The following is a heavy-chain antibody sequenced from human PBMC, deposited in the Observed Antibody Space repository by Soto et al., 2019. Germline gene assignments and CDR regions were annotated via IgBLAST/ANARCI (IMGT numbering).Heavy chain of an antibody. V-gene: IGHV1-18*01. CDR3: AWGGRGYSYGAAQTDGMDV. D-gene: IGHD5-18*01. CDR1: GYTFTSYV. J-gene: IGHJ6*02. Sequence: QVQLVQSGAEVKKPGASVKVSCKASGYTFTSYVISWVRQAPGQGLEWMGWISAYNGNTNYAQKLQGSVTMTTDTDASTAYLEVRSLRSDDTAVCYCAWGGRGYSYGAAQTDGMDVWSQGTTVTVAS. CDR2: ISAYNGNT.